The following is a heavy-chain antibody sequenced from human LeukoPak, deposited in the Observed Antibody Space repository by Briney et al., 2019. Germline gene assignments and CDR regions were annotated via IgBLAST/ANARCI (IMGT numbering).Heavy chain of an antibody. CDR2: MNPNSGNT. CDR3: ARGRPYRDAFDI. Sequence: GASVKVSCKASGYTLTSYDINWVRQATGQGLEWMGWMNPNSGNTGYAQKFQGRVTMTRNTSISTAYMELSSLRSEDTAVYYCARGRPYRDAFDIWGQGTMVTVSS. D-gene: IGHD1-26*01. V-gene: IGHV1-8*01. J-gene: IGHJ3*02. CDR1: GYTLTSYD.